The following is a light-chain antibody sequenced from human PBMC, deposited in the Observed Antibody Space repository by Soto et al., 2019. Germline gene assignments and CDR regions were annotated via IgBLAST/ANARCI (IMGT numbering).Light chain of an antibody. CDR3: GTWDNSLSIYV. CDR2: EDN. J-gene: IGLJ1*01. Sequence: QSVLTQPPSLSAAPGQKVTISCAGTSSNIGNNYVSWYQHFPGTAPKLLIYEDNKRPSEIPDRFSGSKSGTSATLGITGLQSGDEADYYCGTWDNSLSIYVFATGTKLTVL. CDR1: SSNIGNNY. V-gene: IGLV1-51*02.